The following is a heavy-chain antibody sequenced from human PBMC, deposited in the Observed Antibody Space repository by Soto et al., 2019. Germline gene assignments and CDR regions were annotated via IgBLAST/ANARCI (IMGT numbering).Heavy chain of an antibody. J-gene: IGHJ3*01. CDR2: IVVGSGNT. CDR1: GFTFTGSA. Sequence: WASVKVSCKASGFTFTGSAVQWVRQARGQRPEWIGWIVVGSGNTNYAQKFQERVTITRDMSTSTAYMELSSLRSEDTAVYYCAAFATTGDAFDVWGQGTMVTVSS. V-gene: IGHV1-58*01. D-gene: IGHD4-17*01. CDR3: AAFATTGDAFDV.